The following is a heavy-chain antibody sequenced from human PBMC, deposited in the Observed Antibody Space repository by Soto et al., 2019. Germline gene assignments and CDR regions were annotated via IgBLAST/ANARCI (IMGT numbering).Heavy chain of an antibody. CDR1: GFSLSTSGMC. J-gene: IGHJ4*02. Sequence: GPTRVNGTQTLTLTCTFSGFSLSTSGMCVSWIRQPPGKALEWLALIDWDDDKYYSTSLKTRLTISKDTSKNQVVLTMTNMDPVDTATYYCARTIQLWSSYYFDYWGQGTLVTVSS. CDR3: ARTIQLWSSYYFDY. D-gene: IGHD5-18*01. CDR2: IDWDDDK. V-gene: IGHV2-70*01.